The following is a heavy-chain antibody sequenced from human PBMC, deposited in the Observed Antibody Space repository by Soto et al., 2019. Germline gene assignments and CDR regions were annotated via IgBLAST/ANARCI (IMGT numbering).Heavy chain of an antibody. Sequence: PGGSLRLSCALSGFTFSDSSLHWVRQAPGKGLEWVGRIRSKANSYATAYAASVRGRFIISRDDSKNTVNLQMNRLKPEDTAMYYCARFFSPRITIFGVDHYYGMDVWGQGTTVTVSS. CDR3: ARFFSPRITIFGVDHYYGMDV. J-gene: IGHJ6*02. D-gene: IGHD3-3*01. CDR1: GFTFSDSS. V-gene: IGHV3-73*01. CDR2: IRSKANSYAT.